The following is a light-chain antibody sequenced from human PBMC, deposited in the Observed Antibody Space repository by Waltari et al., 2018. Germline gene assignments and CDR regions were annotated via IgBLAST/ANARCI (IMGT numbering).Light chain of an antibody. CDR3: QQYNSYLGWT. Sequence: DIQMTQSPSTLPASVGDRVTITCRASQSISSWLAWYQQKPGKAPKLLIYKASSLESGVPSRFSGSGSGTEFTLTISSLQPDDFATYYCQQYNSYLGWTFGQGTKVEIK. CDR1: QSISSW. V-gene: IGKV1-5*03. CDR2: KAS. J-gene: IGKJ1*01.